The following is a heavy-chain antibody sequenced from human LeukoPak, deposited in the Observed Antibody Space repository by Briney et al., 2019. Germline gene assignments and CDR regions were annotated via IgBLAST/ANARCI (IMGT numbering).Heavy chain of an antibody. CDR1: GDSISSRNW. Sequence: SETLSLTCAVSGDSISSRNWWSWVRQPPGKGLEWMGEIHYSGRTNYNPSLKSRVTISVDNSKNQFSLKLSSVTAADTAVYYCARIRGFGADYYYYYMDVWGKGTPVTVSS. J-gene: IGHJ6*03. CDR2: IHYSGRT. D-gene: IGHD3-10*01. CDR3: ARIRGFGADYYYYYMDV. V-gene: IGHV4-4*02.